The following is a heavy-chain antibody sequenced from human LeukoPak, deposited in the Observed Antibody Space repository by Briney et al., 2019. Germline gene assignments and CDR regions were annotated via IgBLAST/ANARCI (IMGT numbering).Heavy chain of an antibody. D-gene: IGHD6-19*01. J-gene: IGHJ6*03. CDR1: GFTFSWYW. Sequence: PGGSLRLSCAASGFTFSWYWMSWVRQTPGKGLEWVANIKEDGSEKYYVDSVKGRFTISRDNAKNSLYLQMNSLRAEDTAVYYCAKCSGWFVRGKDYYYYYMDVWGKGTTVTVSS. CDR3: AKCSGWFVRGKDYYYYYMDV. V-gene: IGHV3-7*03. CDR2: IKEDGSEK.